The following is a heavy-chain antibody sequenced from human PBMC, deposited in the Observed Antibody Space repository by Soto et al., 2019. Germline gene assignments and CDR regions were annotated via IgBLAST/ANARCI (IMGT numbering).Heavy chain of an antibody. CDR2: ISPYNDDT. D-gene: IGHD3-22*01. CDR1: GYTFNSYG. V-gene: IGHV1-18*01. Sequence: GASVKVSCKASGYTFNSYGISWVRQAPGQGLEWLGWISPYNDDTKYAQRLQGRVTMSTDTSSRTACMHLRSLRSDDTAVYFCARGGYYDSSGSRNYHYYGMDVWGQGTTVTVSS. CDR3: ARGGYYDSSGSRNYHYYGMDV. J-gene: IGHJ6*02.